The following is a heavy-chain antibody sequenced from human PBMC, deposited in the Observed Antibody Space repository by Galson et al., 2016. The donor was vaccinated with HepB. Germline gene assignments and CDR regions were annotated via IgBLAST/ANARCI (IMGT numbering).Heavy chain of an antibody. J-gene: IGHJ6*02. V-gene: IGHV3-20*04. CDR3: ARGPSSGHYFSNPDHGFDV. Sequence: SLRLSCAASGFTFDDYAMSWVRQTPGKGLEWVSGIKGGGDYPGYADSVKGRFTISRDNAKNSLYLQMDSLRAEDTALYYCARGPSSGHYFSNPDHGFDVWGRGTTVTVSS. CDR2: IKGGGDYP. CDR1: GFTFDDYA. D-gene: IGHD3-10*01.